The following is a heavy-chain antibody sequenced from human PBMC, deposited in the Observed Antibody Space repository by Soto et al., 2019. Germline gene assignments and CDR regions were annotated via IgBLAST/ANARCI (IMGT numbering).Heavy chain of an antibody. D-gene: IGHD2-21*02. CDR3: ARMAVPGLTYFDF. J-gene: IGHJ4*02. V-gene: IGHV1-46*01. Sequence: QVQLVQSAAEVKEPGASVTISCKASRYLFASHHIHWVREAPGQGLEWMGEINPGSGGAGYSLIFQSRVTMTSDTSTTPVYMTLTSRRSDDTSVYYWARMAVPGLTYFDFWGQGTPVTVSS. CDR2: INPGSGGA. CDR1: RYLFASHH.